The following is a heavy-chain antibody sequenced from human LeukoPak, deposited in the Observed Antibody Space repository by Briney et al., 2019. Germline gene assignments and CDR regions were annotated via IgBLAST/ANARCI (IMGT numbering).Heavy chain of an antibody. V-gene: IGHV3-74*01. CDR2: IKGDGSST. CDR1: GFTFSSYW. J-gene: IGHJ4*02. CDR3: ARDGYSFGHDFDY. D-gene: IGHD5-18*01. Sequence: GGSLRLSCAASGFTFSSYWMHWVRHTPGKGPVWVSRIKGDGSSTSYADSVKGRFTISRDNAKNTLYLQMNSLRAEDTAVYYCARDGYSFGHDFDYWGQGTLVTVSS.